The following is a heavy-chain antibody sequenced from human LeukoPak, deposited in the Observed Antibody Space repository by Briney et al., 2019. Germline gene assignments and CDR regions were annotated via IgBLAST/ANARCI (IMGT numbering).Heavy chain of an antibody. CDR2: IKKDGSEK. D-gene: IGHD3-10*01. V-gene: IGHV3-7*01. CDR1: EFTFSTYW. J-gene: IGHJ4*02. Sequence: GGSLRLSCAASEFTFSTYWMSWVRQAPGKGLEWVADIKKDGSEKYYVDSVKGRFTISRDNSKNTLYLQMNSLRAEDTAVYYCANRAGLWGSGTYYYNPYYFDYWGQGTLVTVSS. CDR3: ANRAGLWGSGTYYYNPYYFDY.